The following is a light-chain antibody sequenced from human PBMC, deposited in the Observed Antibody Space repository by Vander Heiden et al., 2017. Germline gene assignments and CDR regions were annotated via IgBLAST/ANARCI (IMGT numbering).Light chain of an antibody. Sequence: QSVLTQPPSVSGAPGQRVTISCTGSSSNIGAGYDVHWYQQLPGTAPKLLIYGNSNRPSGGLARFSAYNSATQAFLAITGLHAEEYADHSCHSYPMVFGGGTKLTVL. CDR1: SSNIGAGYD. V-gene: IGLV1-40*01. CDR3: HSYPMV. CDR2: GNS. J-gene: IGLJ2*01.